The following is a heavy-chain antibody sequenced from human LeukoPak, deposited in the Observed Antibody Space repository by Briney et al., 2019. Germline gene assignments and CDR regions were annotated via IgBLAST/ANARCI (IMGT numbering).Heavy chain of an antibody. J-gene: IGHJ5*02. CDR1: GGSISSSSYY. CDR2: IYYSGST. Sequence: PSETLSLTCTVSGGSISSSSYYWGWIRQPPGKGLEWIGSIYYSGSTYYNPSLKSRVTISVDTSNNQFSLKLSSLTAADTAVYYCARGVVAAAVTAWFDPWGQGTLVTVSS. CDR3: ARGVVAAAVTAWFDP. V-gene: IGHV4-39*07. D-gene: IGHD6-13*01.